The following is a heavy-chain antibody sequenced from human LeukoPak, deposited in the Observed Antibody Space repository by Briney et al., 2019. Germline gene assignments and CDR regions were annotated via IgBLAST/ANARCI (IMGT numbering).Heavy chain of an antibody. CDR3: AKDSHYYGSGSSIDY. D-gene: IGHD3-10*01. CDR1: GFTFDDYA. CDR2: ISWNSGSI. V-gene: IGHV3-9*01. Sequence: PGGSLRLSCAASGFTFDDYAMHWVRQAPGKGLEWVSGISWNSGSIGYADSVKGRFTISRDNAKNSLYLQMNSLRAEDTALYYCAKDSHYYGSGSSIDYWGQGTLVTVSS. J-gene: IGHJ4*02.